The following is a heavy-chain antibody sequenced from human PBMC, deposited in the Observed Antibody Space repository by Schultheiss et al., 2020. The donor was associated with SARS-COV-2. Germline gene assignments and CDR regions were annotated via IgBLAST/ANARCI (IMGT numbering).Heavy chain of an antibody. J-gene: IGHJ3*02. CDR1: GGSFSGYY. CDR2: INHSGST. V-gene: IGHV4-34*01. Sequence: SETLSLTCAVYGGSFSGYYWSWIRQPPGKGLEWIGEINHSGSTNYNPSLKSRVTISVDTSKNQFSLKLSSVTAADTAVYYCASPTTYYDFWSGYADAFDIWGQGTTVTVSS. D-gene: IGHD3-3*01. CDR3: ASPTTYYDFWSGYADAFDI.